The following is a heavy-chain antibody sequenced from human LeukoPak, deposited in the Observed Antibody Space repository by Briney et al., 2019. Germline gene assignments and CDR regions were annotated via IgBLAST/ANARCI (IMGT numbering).Heavy chain of an antibody. CDR1: GGSFSGYY. V-gene: IGHV4-34*01. Sequence: SETLSLTCAVYGGSFSGYYWSWIPQPPGKGLEWIGEINHTGSTNYNPSLKSRVTISVDTSKNQFSLKLSSVTAADTAVYYCARVVPRWGLHNWFDPWGQGTLVTVSS. J-gene: IGHJ5*02. CDR3: ARVVPRWGLHNWFDP. CDR2: INHTGST. D-gene: IGHD1-26*01.